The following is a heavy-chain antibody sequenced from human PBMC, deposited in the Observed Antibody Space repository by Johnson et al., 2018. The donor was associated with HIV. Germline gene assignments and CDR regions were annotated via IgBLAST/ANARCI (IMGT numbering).Heavy chain of an antibody. V-gene: IGHV3-33*01. J-gene: IGHJ3*01. CDR3: ARDEVDDGAFDV. Sequence: QVQLMESGGGVVQPGRSLRLSCAESGFTFSSYGMHWVRQAPGKGLEWVAVIWYDGSNKYYADSVKGRFTISRDNSKNTLSLQMNSLRVEDAAIYYCARDEVDDGAFDVWGQGTMVTVSS. D-gene: IGHD2-2*01. CDR2: IWYDGSNK. CDR1: GFTFSSYG.